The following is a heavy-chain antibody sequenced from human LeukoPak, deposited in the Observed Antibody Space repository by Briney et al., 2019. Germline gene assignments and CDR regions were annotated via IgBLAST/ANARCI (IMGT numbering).Heavy chain of an antibody. V-gene: IGHV4-39*01. CDR2: IYYSGST. CDR1: GGSISSGSYY. CDR3: ASDSSGWFRPYYFDY. Sequence: SETLSLTCTVSGGSISSGSYYWGWIRQPPGKGLEWIGSIYYSGSTYYNPSLKSRVSISVDTSKNQFSLKRSSVTAADTAVYYCASDSSGWFRPYYFDYWGQGTLVTVSS. J-gene: IGHJ4*02. D-gene: IGHD6-19*01.